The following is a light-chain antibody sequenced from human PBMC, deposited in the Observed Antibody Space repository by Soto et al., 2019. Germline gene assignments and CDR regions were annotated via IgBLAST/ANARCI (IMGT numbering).Light chain of an antibody. V-gene: IGLV2-11*01. J-gene: IGLJ1*01. CDR2: AVT. CDR3: CSYAGSYTHYV. CDR1: SSDVGGYNY. Sequence: QSALTQPRSVSGSPGQSVTISCTGTSSDVGGYNYVSWYQQYPGKAPKVMIYAVTKRPSGVPDRISGSKSGNTASLTISGLQAEDEADSYCCSYAGSYTHYVFGPGTKLTVL.